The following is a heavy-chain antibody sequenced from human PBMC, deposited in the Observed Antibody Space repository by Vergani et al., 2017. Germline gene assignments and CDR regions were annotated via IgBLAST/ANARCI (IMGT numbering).Heavy chain of an antibody. V-gene: IGHV3-30*02. CDR1: GFTFSDYY. J-gene: IGHJ4*02. CDR3: AKDFFGPSAEWELPGYVGD. CDR2: IRYDGSNK. Sequence: QVQLVESGGGLVKPGGSLRLSCAASGFTFSDYYMSWIRQAPGKGLEWVAFIRYDGSNKYYADSVKGRFTISRDNSKNTLYLQMNSLRAEDTAVYYCAKDFFGPSAEWELPGYVGDWGQGTLVTVSS. D-gene: IGHD1-26*01.